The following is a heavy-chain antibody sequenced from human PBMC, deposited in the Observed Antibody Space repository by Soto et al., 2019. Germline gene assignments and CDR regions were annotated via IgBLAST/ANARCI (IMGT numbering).Heavy chain of an antibody. Sequence: PGESLKISCKGSGYSFTSYWIGWVRQMPGKGLEWMGIIYPGDSDTRYSPSFQGQVTISADKSISTAYLQWSSLKASDTAMYYCARHGVYYDSSGYDPKHRYYYGMDVWGQGTTVTVSS. V-gene: IGHV5-51*01. CDR1: GYSFTSYW. J-gene: IGHJ6*02. CDR2: IYPGDSDT. D-gene: IGHD3-22*01. CDR3: ARHGVYYDSSGYDPKHRYYYGMDV.